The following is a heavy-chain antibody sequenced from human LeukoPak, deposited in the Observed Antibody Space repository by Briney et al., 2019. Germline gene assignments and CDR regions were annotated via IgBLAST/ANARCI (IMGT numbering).Heavy chain of an antibody. CDR1: GFSFDDYG. D-gene: IGHD5-18*01. J-gene: IGHJ4*02. Sequence: PGGSLRLSCAASGFSFDDYGMSWVRQAPGRGLEWVSGINCNGGSTGYADSVKGRFTISRDNAKNSLYLQMNSLRAEDTALYYCARGSGYSYDEGIFDCWGQGTLVTVSS. CDR2: INCNGGST. CDR3: ARGSGYSYDEGIFDC. V-gene: IGHV3-20*04.